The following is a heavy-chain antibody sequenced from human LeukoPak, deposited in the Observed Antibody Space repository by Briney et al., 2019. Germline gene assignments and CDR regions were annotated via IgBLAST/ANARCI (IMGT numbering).Heavy chain of an antibody. J-gene: IGHJ4*02. D-gene: IGHD3-10*01. CDR2: IYYSGST. V-gene: IGHV4-59*01. CDR1: GGSISSYY. Sequence: PSETLSLTCTVSGGSISSYYWSWIRQPPGKGLEWIGYIYYSGSTNYNPSLKSRVTISVDTSKNQFSLKLSSVTAADTAVYYCARGSYYGSGSFSYYFDYWGQGTLVTVSS. CDR3: ARGSYYGSGSFSYYFDY.